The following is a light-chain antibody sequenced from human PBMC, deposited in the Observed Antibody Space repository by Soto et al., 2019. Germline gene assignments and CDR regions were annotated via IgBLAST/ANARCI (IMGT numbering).Light chain of an antibody. Sequence: QSALTQPASVSGSPGQSITITCTGTSSDVGAYNYVSWYQQHPGKAPKLMIYDVNNRPSGVSNRFSGSKSGNTASLTISGLQAEDEADYYCSSSRSSISVVFGGGTKLTVL. J-gene: IGLJ2*01. CDR1: SSDVGAYNY. CDR2: DVN. CDR3: SSSRSSISVV. V-gene: IGLV2-14*01.